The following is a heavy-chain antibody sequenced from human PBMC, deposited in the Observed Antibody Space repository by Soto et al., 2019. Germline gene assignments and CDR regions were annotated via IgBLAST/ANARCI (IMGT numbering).Heavy chain of an antibody. J-gene: IGHJ4*02. V-gene: IGHV3-11*01. CDR1: GFDFGDYY. Sequence: QVQLVESGGGLVKPGGSLRLSCTGSGFDFGDYYMSWILQAPGKGLEWVSYIDSGDGTTYYTDSVKGRFTISRDNAKKTVYLQMSSLRVEDTALYYCVRPYYSSSWFPFDRWGQGTLVTVSS. D-gene: IGHD6-13*01. CDR3: VRPYYSSSWFPFDR. CDR2: IDSGDGTT.